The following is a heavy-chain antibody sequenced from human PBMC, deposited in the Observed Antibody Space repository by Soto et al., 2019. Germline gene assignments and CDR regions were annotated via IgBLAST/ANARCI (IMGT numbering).Heavy chain of an antibody. CDR3: ARDWAAIAVAGLGGRVNWFDP. CDR1: GYTFTGYY. D-gene: IGHD6-19*01. J-gene: IGHJ5*02. Sequence: ASVKVSCKASGYTFTGYYMHWVRQAPGQGLEWMGWINPNSGGTNYAQKFQGWVTMTRDTSISTAYMELSRLRSDDTAVYYCARDWAAIAVAGLGGRVNWFDPWGQGTLVTVSS. V-gene: IGHV1-2*04. CDR2: INPNSGGT.